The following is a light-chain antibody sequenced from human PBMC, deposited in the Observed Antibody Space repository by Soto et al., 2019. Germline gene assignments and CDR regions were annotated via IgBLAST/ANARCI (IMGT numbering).Light chain of an antibody. CDR2: KVS. CDR3: MQGTHWPIA. V-gene: IGKV2-30*01. CDR1: QSLLYFDGNIY. J-gene: IGKJ5*01. Sequence: DVVMTQSPLSLPVTLGQPASISCRSSQSLLYFDGNIYVNWFQQRPGQSPRRLIYKVSNRDSGVPDRFSGSGAGTDFTQKISRVEADDVGVYYCMQGTHWPIAFGQGTRLEIK.